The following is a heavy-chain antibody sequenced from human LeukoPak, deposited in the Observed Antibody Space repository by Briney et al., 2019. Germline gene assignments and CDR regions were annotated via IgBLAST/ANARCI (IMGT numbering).Heavy chain of an antibody. CDR3: AELGITMIGGV. J-gene: IGHJ6*04. V-gene: IGHV3-74*01. Sequence: GGSLRLSCAASGFTFSSYWMHWVRQAPGKGLVWASRINSDGSSTSYADSVKGRFTISRDNAKNTLYLQMNSLRAEDTAVYYCAELGITMIGGVWGKGTRSPSPQ. CDR2: INSDGSST. CDR1: GFTFSSYW. D-gene: IGHD3-10*02.